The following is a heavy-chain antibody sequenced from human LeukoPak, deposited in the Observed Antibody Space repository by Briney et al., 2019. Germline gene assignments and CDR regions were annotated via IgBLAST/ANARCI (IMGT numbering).Heavy chain of an antibody. J-gene: IGHJ4*02. CDR2: IYYSGST. CDR3: AREVEMARQFDY. V-gene: IGHV4-59*12. Sequence: PSETLSLTCTVSGGSISGYYWSWLRKPPGKGLGWIAYIYYSGSTNYNPSLKSRVTISVDTSKNQFSLKLSSVTAADTAVYYCAREVEMARQFDYWGQGTLVTVSS. D-gene: IGHD5-24*01. CDR1: GGSISGYY.